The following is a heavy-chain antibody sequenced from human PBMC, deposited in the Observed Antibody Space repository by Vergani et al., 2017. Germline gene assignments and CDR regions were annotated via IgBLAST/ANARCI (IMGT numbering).Heavy chain of an antibody. CDR3: AGVERDSARHYWYFDL. CDR1: GGSISSSNW. J-gene: IGHJ2*01. V-gene: IGHV4-4*02. Sequence: QVQLQESGPGLVKPSGTLSLTCAVSGGSISSSNWWSWVRQPPGKGLEWIGEIYHNGSTNYNPSLKSRGTISVDKSKNQFSLKLSSVTAADTAVYYCAGVERDSARHYWYFDLWGRGTLVTVSS. D-gene: IGHD1-1*01. CDR2: IYHNGST.